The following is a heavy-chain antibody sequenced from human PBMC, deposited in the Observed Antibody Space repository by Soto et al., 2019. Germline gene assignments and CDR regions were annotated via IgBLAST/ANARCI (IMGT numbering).Heavy chain of an antibody. D-gene: IGHD1-20*01. CDR2: IMGSGGKT. J-gene: IGHJ4*02. V-gene: IGHV3-23*01. Sequence: EVQLLESGGGLVQPGGSLRLSCAASGFSFRSYPMNWVRQAPGKGLESVAVIMGSGGKTYYADSVQGRLTISRDDSKSTVFLQMNSLRADDTATYYCAKGGDNWYFDYRGQGTLVTVTS. CDR3: AKGGDNWYFDY. CDR1: GFSFRSYP.